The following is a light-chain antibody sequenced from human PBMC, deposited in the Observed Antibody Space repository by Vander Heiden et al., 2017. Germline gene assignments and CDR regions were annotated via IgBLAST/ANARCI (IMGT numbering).Light chain of an antibody. CDR2: DVT. CDR3: SSYTSSSTLV. CDR1: SSYVGGYNS. Sequence: QSALPPPASVSGSPGQSIALSCTGTSSYVGGYNSVSWYQQHPGKAPKLVIYDVTYRPSGVSNRFSGSKSGNTASLTISGLQNEDEADYYCSSYTSSSTLVFGTGTKVTVL. V-gene: IGLV2-14*03. J-gene: IGLJ1*01.